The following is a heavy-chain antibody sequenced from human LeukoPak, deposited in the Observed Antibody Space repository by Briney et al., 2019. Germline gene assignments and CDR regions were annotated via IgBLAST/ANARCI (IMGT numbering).Heavy chain of an antibody. CDR2: ISYDGSNK. V-gene: IGHV3-30*04. J-gene: IGHJ4*02. CDR3: ARDREQQHIDY. CDR1: GFTVSSYA. Sequence: GGSLRLSCAASGFTVSSYAMHWVRQSPGKGLEWVAVISYDGSNKYYADSVKGRFTISRDNSKNTLYLQMNSLRAEDTAVYYCARDREQQHIDYWGQGTLVTVSS. D-gene: IGHD6-13*01.